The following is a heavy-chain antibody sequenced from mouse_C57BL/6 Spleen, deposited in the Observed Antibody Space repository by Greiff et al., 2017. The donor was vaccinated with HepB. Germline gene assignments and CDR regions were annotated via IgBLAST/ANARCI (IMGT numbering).Heavy chain of an antibody. CDR1: GYAFSSSW. Sequence: VQLVESGPELVKPGASVKISCKASGYAFSSSWMNWVKQRPGKGLEWIGRIYPGDGDTNYNGKFKGKATLTADKSSSTAYMQLSSLTSEDSAVYFCARSGDDYDGFAYWGQGTLVTVSA. J-gene: IGHJ3*01. CDR3: ARSGDDYDGFAY. CDR2: IYPGDGDT. V-gene: IGHV1-82*01. D-gene: IGHD2-4*01.